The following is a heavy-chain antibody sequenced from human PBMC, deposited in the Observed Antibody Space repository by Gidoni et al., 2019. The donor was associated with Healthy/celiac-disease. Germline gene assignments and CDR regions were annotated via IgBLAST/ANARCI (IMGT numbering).Heavy chain of an antibody. CDR3: ARDPTDTAMVPLDY. CDR2: ISAYNGNT. Sequence: QVQLVQSGAEVKKPGASVKVSCKASGYTFTSYGLSWVQHPPGQGLEWMGWISAYNGNTNNAQKLQGRVTMTTDTSTSTAYMELRSLRSDDTAVYYCARDPTDTAMVPLDYWGQGTLVTVSS. V-gene: IGHV1-18*01. J-gene: IGHJ4*02. D-gene: IGHD5-18*01. CDR1: GYTFTSYG.